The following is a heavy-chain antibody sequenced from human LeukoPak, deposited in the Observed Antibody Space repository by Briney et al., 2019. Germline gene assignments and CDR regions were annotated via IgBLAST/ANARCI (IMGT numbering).Heavy chain of an antibody. V-gene: IGHV5-51*01. CDR1: GYSFTSYW. CDR2: IYPGDSDT. D-gene: IGHD3-16*01. CDR3: ARRNYDYVWHYYYYYMDV. Sequence: GESLKISCKGSGYSFTSYWIGWVRQMPGKGLEWMGIIYPGDSDTRYSPSFQGQVTISADKSISTAYLQWSSLKASDTAMYYCARRNYDYVWHYYYYYMDVWSKGTTVTVSS. J-gene: IGHJ6*03.